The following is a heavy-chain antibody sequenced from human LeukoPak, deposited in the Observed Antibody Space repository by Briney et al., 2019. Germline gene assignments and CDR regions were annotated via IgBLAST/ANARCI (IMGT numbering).Heavy chain of an antibody. Sequence: SETLSLTCTVSGGSISSYYWSWIRQPAGKGLEWIGRIHTSGSTNYNPSLKSRVTMSVDTSKNQFSLKLSSVTAADTAVYYCARGRLYYDFWSGSTNWFDPWGQGTLVTVSS. D-gene: IGHD3-3*01. CDR3: ARGRLYYDFWSGSTNWFDP. J-gene: IGHJ5*02. CDR2: IHTSGST. V-gene: IGHV4-4*07. CDR1: GGSISSYY.